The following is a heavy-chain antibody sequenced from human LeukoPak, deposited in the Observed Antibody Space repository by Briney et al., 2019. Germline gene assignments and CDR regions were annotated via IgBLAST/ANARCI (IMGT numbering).Heavy chain of an antibody. D-gene: IGHD4-17*01. V-gene: IGHV3-23*01. J-gene: IGHJ3*01. Sequence: GGSLRLSCAASGFTFRDYVISWVRQAPGKGLEWVSSISPTGDSTYYAGSVRGRFTLSRDNSKNTVYFQMNSLRAEDTAIYYCAQDSPSAVTTTPGFWGQGTMVIVSS. CDR1: GFTFRDYV. CDR2: ISPTGDST. CDR3: AQDSPSAVTTTPGF.